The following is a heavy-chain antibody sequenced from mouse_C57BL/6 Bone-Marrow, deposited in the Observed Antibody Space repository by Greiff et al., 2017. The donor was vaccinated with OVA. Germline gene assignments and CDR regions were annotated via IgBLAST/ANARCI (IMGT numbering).Heavy chain of an antibody. V-gene: IGHV1-64*01. D-gene: IGHD2-5*01. Sequence: QVQLQQPGAELVKPGASVKLSCKASGYTFTSYWMHWVKQRPGQGLEWIGMIHPNSGSTNYNEKFKSKATLTVDKSSSTAYMQLSSLTSEDSAVYYCARGIGTTHYYAMDYWGQGTSVTVSS. CDR3: ARGIGTTHYYAMDY. J-gene: IGHJ4*01. CDR1: GYTFTSYW. CDR2: IHPNSGST.